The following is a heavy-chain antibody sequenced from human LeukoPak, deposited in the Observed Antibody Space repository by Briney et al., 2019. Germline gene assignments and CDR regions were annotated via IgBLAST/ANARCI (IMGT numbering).Heavy chain of an antibody. J-gene: IGHJ4*02. CDR3: ARVRQLALFDY. CDR2: IYHSGST. D-gene: IGHD6-6*01. Sequence: SETLSLTCAVSGYSISSSNWWGWIRQPPGKGLEWIGSIYHSGSTYYNPSLKSRVTISVDTSKNQFSLKLSSVTAADTAVYYCARVRQLALFDYWGQGTLVTVSS. CDR1: GYSISSSNW. V-gene: IGHV4-38-2*01.